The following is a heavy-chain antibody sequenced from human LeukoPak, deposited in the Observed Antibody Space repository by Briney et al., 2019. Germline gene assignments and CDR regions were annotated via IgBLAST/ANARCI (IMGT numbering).Heavy chain of an antibody. J-gene: IGHJ6*03. CDR3: ARGDYGSGTHRQKYYYMDV. Sequence: PSETLSLTCTVSGGSISSFYWSWIRQPAGKGLEWIGHIYTSGSTNDNPSLKSRVTMSVDTSKNQFSLKLSSVTAADTAVYYCARGDYGSGTHRQKYYYMDVWGKGTTVTISS. CDR1: GGSISSFY. V-gene: IGHV4-4*07. D-gene: IGHD3-10*01. CDR2: IYTSGST.